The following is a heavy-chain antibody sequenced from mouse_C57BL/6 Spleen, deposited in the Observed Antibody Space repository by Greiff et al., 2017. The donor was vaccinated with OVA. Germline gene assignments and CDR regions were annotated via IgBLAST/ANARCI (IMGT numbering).Heavy chain of an antibody. J-gene: IGHJ1*03. Sequence: EVKLMESGGGLVKPGGSLKLSCAASGFTFSDYGMHWVRQAPEKGLEWVAYISSGSSTIYYADTVKGRFTISRDNAKNTLFLQMTSLRSEDTAMYYCARDPITTVVATGYFDVWGTGTTVTVSS. V-gene: IGHV5-17*01. CDR3: ARDPITTVVATGYFDV. CDR2: ISSGSSTI. D-gene: IGHD1-1*01. CDR1: GFTFSDYG.